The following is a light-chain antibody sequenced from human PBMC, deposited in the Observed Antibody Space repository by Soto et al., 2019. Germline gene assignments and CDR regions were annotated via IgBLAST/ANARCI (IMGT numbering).Light chain of an antibody. CDR2: GAS. V-gene: IGKV3-15*01. Sequence: EMVMTQSPDTLSVSPGERATHSCRASQSVSSNLAWYQQIPGQAPRLLIYGASTRATGFPARFSGSGSATEFTLTISNLQSEDFAVYYCQQYYAWPLTFGGGTKV. CDR1: QSVSSN. J-gene: IGKJ4*01. CDR3: QQYYAWPLT.